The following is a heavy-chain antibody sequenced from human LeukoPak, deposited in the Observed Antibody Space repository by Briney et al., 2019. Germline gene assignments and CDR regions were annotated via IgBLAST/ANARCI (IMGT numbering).Heavy chain of an antibody. Sequence: SETLSLTCAVSGGSISSGGYSWSWIRQPPGKGLERIGYIYHSGSTYYNPSLKSRVTISVDRSKNQFSLKLSSVTAADTAVYYCARSLPPYCSSTSCYVGVFDYWGQGTLVTVSS. J-gene: IGHJ4*02. CDR3: ARSLPPYCSSTSCYVGVFDY. CDR1: GGSISSGGYS. CDR2: IYHSGST. V-gene: IGHV4-30-2*01. D-gene: IGHD2-2*01.